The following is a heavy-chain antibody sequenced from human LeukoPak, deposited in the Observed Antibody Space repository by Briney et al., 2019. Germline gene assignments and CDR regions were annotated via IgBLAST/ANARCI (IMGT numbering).Heavy chain of an antibody. Sequence: PGGSLRLSCAASGFTFSHHAMSWVRQAPGKGLEWVSAISGSGGSTYYADSVKGRFTISRDNSKNTLYLQMNSLRAEDTAVYYCAKDLGDIVATPDYWGQGTLVTVSS. CDR3: AKDLGDIVATPDY. D-gene: IGHD5-12*01. J-gene: IGHJ4*02. CDR1: GFTFSHHA. V-gene: IGHV3-23*01. CDR2: ISGSGGST.